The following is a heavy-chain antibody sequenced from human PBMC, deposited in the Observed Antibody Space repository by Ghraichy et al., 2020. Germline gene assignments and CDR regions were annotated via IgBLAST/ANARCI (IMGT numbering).Heavy chain of an antibody. J-gene: IGHJ4*02. CDR2: TYYRSKWYN. CDR1: GDSVSSNSVT. CDR3: ARALSGIFGY. V-gene: IGHV6-1*01. D-gene: IGHD1-26*01. Sequence: SQTLSLTWDISGDSVSSNSVTWNWIRQSPSRGLEWLGRTYYRSKWYNDYGASVKSRITINPDTSKNQFSLHLNSVTPEDTAVYYCARALSGIFGYWGQGTLVTVSS.